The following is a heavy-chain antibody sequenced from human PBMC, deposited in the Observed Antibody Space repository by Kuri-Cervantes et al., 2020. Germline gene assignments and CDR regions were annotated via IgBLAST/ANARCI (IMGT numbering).Heavy chain of an antibody. CDR1: GGSISSYY. CDR2: IYYSGST. D-gene: IGHD3-3*01. V-gene: IGHV4-59*08. CDR3: TRLTDRNKREWPFLDS. J-gene: IGHJ4*02. Sequence: SETLSLTCTVSGGSISSYYWSWIRQPPGKGLEWIGYIYYSGSTNYNPSLKSRVTISVDTSKNQFSLKLSSVTAPDTAIYYCTRLTDRNKREWPFLDSWGQGTLVTVSS.